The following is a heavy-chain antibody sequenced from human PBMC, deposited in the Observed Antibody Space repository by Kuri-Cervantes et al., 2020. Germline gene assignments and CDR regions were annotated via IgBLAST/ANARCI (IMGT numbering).Heavy chain of an antibody. CDR3: ARDWGWFRDAFDI. Sequence: GESLKISCAASGFTFSSYSMNWVREAPGKGLEWVSSISSSSIYIYYADSVKGRFTISRDIAKHSLYLLMNSLRAEDTAVYYCARDWGWFRDAFDIWGQGTMVTVSS. CDR2: ISSSSIYI. V-gene: IGHV3-21*01. J-gene: IGHJ3*02. CDR1: GFTFSSYS. D-gene: IGHD6-19*01.